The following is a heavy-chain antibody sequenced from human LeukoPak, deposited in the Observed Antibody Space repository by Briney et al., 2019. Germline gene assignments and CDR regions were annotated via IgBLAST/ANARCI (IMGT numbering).Heavy chain of an antibody. CDR3: XXXXXXYGCYYFDY. J-gene: IGHJ4*02. CDR2: ISGSGGST. V-gene: IGHV3-23*01. Sequence: GGSLRLSCAASGFTFSNYAMNWVRQAPGKGLEWVSAISGSGGSTYYADSVKGRFTISRDNSKNTLYLQMNSLRAEDTAVYYXXXXXXXYGCYYFDYWGQGTLVTVSS. D-gene: IGHD2-8*01. CDR1: GFTFSNYA.